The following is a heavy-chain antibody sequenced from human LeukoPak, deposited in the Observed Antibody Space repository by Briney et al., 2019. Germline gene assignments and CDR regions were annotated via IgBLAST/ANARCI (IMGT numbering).Heavy chain of an antibody. CDR1: GLSLSTSGMC. D-gene: IGHD3-9*01. J-gene: IGHJ4*02. Sequence: SGPTLVNPTQTLTLTCTFSGLSLSTSGMCVSWIRQPPGKALEWLARIDWDDDKYYSTSLKTRLTISKDTSKNQVVLTMTNMDPVDTATYYCARNYYDILTGYSGGDYWGQGTLVTVSS. CDR2: IDWDDDK. V-gene: IGHV2-70*11. CDR3: ARNYYDILTGYSGGDY.